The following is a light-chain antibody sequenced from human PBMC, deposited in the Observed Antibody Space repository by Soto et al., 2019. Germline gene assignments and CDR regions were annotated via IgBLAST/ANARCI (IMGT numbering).Light chain of an antibody. CDR3: QQYDAYST. V-gene: IGKV1-5*01. CDR1: QSVNVW. Sequence: DIPMTQSPSTLSASVGDRITITCRASQSVNVWLAWYQQRPGKAPNLLIYDASTLESGVPSRFSGSGSGTEFTLTISSLQPDDFATYYCQQYDAYSTFGQGTRVEIK. CDR2: DAS. J-gene: IGKJ1*01.